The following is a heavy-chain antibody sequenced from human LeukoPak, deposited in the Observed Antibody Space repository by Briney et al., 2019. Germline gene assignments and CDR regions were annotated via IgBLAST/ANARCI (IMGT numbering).Heavy chain of an antibody. CDR1: GFTFSSYA. D-gene: IGHD2-15*01. V-gene: IGHV3-30*04. CDR3: ARGPPAATWFYFDY. J-gene: IGHJ4*02. Sequence: GRFLRLSCAASGFTFSSYAMHWVRQAPGKGLEWVAVISYDGSNKYYADSVKGRFTISRDNSKNTLYLQMNSLRAEDTAVYYCARGPPAATWFYFDYWGQGTLVTVSS. CDR2: ISYDGSNK.